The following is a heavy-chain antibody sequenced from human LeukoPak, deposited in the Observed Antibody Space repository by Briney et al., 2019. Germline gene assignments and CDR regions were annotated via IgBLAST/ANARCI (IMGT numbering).Heavy chain of an antibody. D-gene: IGHD3-22*01. Sequence: PSETLSLTCTVSGGSISSYYWSWIRQPAGKGQEWIGRIYTSGSTNYNPSLKSRVTMSVDTSKNQFSLKLSSVTAADTAVYYCAREGYYYDSSGYYGYYYYMDVWGKGTTVTVSS. V-gene: IGHV4-4*07. CDR1: GGSISSYY. J-gene: IGHJ6*03. CDR2: IYTSGST. CDR3: AREGYYYDSSGYYGYYYYMDV.